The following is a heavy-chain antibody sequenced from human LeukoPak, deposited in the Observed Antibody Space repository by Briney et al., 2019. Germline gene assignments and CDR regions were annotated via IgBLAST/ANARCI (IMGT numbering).Heavy chain of an antibody. D-gene: IGHD5/OR15-5a*01. J-gene: IGHJ6*03. CDR1: GFTFTSYN. CDR2: ITSSSSYI. CDR3: AKGPKQLLIRRSVWIYMDV. Sequence: GGSLRLSCAASGFTFTSYNMNWVRQAPGKGLEWVSSITSSSSYIYYADSVKGRFTISRDNAKNSLYLQMDSLRTEDTAVYYCAKGPKQLLIRRSVWIYMDVWGKGTTVTISS. V-gene: IGHV3-21*06.